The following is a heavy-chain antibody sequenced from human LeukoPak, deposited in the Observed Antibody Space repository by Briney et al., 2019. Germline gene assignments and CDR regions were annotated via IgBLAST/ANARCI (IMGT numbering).Heavy chain of an antibody. J-gene: IGHJ4*02. CDR3: ARAPLPSIAAAGN. D-gene: IGHD6-13*01. V-gene: IGHV1-8*01. Sequence: EASVKVSCKASGYTFTSYDINWVRQATGQGLEWMGWMNPNSGNTGYAQKFQGRVTMTRNTSISTAYMELSSLRSEDTAVYYCARAPLPSIAAAGNWGQGTLVTVSS. CDR2: MNPNSGNT. CDR1: GYTFTSYD.